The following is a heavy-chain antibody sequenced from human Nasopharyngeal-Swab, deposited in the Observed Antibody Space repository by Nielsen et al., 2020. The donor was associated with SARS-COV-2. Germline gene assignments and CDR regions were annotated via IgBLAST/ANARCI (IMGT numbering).Heavy chain of an antibody. CDR2: DRSKANNYAT. CDR1: GFTFSDSA. V-gene: IGHV3-73*01. J-gene: IGHJ4*02. Sequence: GESLKTSCAASGFTFSDSALHWVRQASGKGLEWVGRDRSKANNYATAYAASVKGRFTISRDDSKNTAYLQMNSLKIEDTDVYYCTRCGGSCYAGRDYWGQGTLVTVSS. D-gene: IGHD2-15*01. CDR3: TRCGGSCYAGRDY.